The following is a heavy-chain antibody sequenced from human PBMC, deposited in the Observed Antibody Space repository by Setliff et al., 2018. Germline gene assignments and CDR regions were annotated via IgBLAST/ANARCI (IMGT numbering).Heavy chain of an antibody. V-gene: IGHV1-69*05. Sequence: ASVKVSCKASGGTFRSYGISWVRQAPGQGLEWMGGTIPSFGSTNYAQKFQDRVTSITDESTSTAYMELSSLRTEETAVYYCASNPFNSGPPYYFDYWGQGTLVTVSS. CDR2: TIPSFGST. D-gene: IGHD6-19*01. J-gene: IGHJ4*02. CDR1: GGTFRSYG. CDR3: ASNPFNSGPPYYFDY.